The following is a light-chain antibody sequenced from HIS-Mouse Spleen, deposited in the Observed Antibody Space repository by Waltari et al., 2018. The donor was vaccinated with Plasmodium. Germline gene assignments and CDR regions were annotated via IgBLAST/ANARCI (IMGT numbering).Light chain of an antibody. Sequence: QPVLTQPPSSSASPGESARLTCTSPSDINVGSYNIYWYQPNPGSPPRYLLYYYADSDKGQGSGVPSRCSGSKDASANTGILLISGLQSEDEADYYCMIWPSNASGVFGGGTKLTVL. CDR2: YYADSDK. V-gene: IGLV5-37*01. CDR1: SDINVGSYN. J-gene: IGLJ3*02. CDR3: MIWPSNASGV.